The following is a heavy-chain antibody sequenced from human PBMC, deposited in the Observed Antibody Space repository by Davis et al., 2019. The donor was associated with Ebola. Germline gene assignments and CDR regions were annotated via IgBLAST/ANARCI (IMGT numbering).Heavy chain of an antibody. CDR2: INHSGST. Sequence: GSLRLSCAVYGGSFSGYYWSWIRQPPRKGLEWIGEINHSGSTYYNPSLKSRVTISVERSKNQFSLKLSSVTAADTAVYYCARSAPPRRYRITIFGVVMANECYFDYWGQGTLVTVSS. J-gene: IGHJ4*02. CDR1: GGSFSGYY. CDR3: ARSAPPRRYRITIFGVVMANECYFDY. D-gene: IGHD3-3*01. V-gene: IGHV4-34*01.